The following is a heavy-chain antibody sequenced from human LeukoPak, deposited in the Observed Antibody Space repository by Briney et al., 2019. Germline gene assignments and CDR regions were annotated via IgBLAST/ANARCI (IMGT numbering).Heavy chain of an antibody. CDR3: AKGLFRASKGWFDP. D-gene: IGHD3-10*01. J-gene: IGHJ5*02. V-gene: IGHV3-23*01. CDR1: GFTSIAYA. Sequence: GGSLRLSCVGSGFTSIAYALTWARQAPGKGLEWVSGISGGGVTTYYADSVKGRFTISRDNSESTLYLQMNSLRAEDTAVYYCAKGLFRASKGWFDPWGQGTLVTVSS. CDR2: ISGGGVTT.